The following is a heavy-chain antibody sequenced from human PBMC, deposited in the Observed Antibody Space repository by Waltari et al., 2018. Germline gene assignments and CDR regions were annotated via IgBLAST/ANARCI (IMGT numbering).Heavy chain of an antibody. CDR2: IYYSGST. Sequence: QLQLQASGPGLVKPSETLSLTFTVSGGSISSSSYYWGWIRQPPGKGLEWIGSIYYSGSTYYNPSLKSRVTMSVDTAKNQFSLKLSSVTAADTAVYYCARVGREWCDYWGQGTLVTVSS. CDR3: ARVGREWCDY. J-gene: IGHJ4*02. CDR1: GGSISSSSYY. V-gene: IGHV4-39*07. D-gene: IGHD3-3*01.